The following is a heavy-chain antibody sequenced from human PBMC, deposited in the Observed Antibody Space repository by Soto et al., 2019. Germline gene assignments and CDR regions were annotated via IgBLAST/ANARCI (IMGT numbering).Heavy chain of an antibody. Sequence: GESLKISCKGSGDSFTSYWIGWVRQMPGKGLERMGIIYPGDSDTRYSPSFQGQVTISADKSISTAYLQWSSLKASDTAMYYCARQASTIFGVVKDYYYYYGMDVWGQGTTVTVSS. CDR2: IYPGDSDT. V-gene: IGHV5-51*01. J-gene: IGHJ6*02. CDR1: GDSFTSYW. D-gene: IGHD3-3*01. CDR3: ARQASTIFGVVKDYYYYYGMDV.